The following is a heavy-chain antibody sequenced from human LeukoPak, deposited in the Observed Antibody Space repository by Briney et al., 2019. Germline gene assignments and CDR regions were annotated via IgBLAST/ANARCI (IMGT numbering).Heavy chain of an antibody. D-gene: IGHD2-15*01. J-gene: IGHJ4*02. CDR2: INHSGST. Sequence: SETLSLTCAVYGGSFSGYYWSWIRQPPGKGLEWIGEINHSGSTNYNPSLKSRVTISVDTSKNQFSLKLSSVTAADTAVYYCAHVGGFCSGGSCYSYYFDYWGQGTLVTVSS. V-gene: IGHV4-34*01. CDR1: GGSFSGYY. CDR3: AHVGGFCSGGSCYSYYFDY.